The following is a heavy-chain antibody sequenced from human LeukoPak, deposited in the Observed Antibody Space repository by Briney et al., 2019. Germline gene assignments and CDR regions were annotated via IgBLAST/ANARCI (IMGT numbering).Heavy chain of an antibody. CDR1: GFTFSSYG. J-gene: IGHJ4*02. CDR3: AKDCSSTSCYEPINYFDY. D-gene: IGHD2-2*01. CDR2: IRYDGSNK. Sequence: GGSLRLSCAASGFTFSSYGMHWVRQAPGKGLEWVAFIRYDGSNKYYADSVKGRFTISRGNSKNTLYLQMNSLRAEDTAVYYCAKDCSSTSCYEPINYFDYWGQGTLVTVSS. V-gene: IGHV3-30*02.